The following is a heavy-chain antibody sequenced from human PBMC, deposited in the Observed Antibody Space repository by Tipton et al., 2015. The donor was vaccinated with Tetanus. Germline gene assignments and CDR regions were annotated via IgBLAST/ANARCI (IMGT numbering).Heavy chain of an antibody. D-gene: IGHD3-3*01. CDR2: ISASGRT. J-gene: IGHJ4*02. CDR3: ARAHFDFSKKGPFDS. V-gene: IGHV4-61*08. Sequence: TLSLTCTVSGGSLRSGDHYWSWIRQPPGKGLEWLAYISASGRTNSNYSLKSRITISRDTSKNQFSLKLASVTAADTAVYFCARAHFDFSKKGPFDSWGQGILVIVSA. CDR1: GGSLRSGDHY.